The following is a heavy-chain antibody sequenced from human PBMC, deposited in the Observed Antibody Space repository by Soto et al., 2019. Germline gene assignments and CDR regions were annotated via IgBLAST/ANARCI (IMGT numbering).Heavy chain of an antibody. Sequence: QVQLVQSGAEVKKPGSSVKVSCKASGGTFSSYAISWVRQAPGQGLEWMGGIIPIFGTANYAHKFQGRVTITADESTSTAYMELSSLRSHDTAVYYCASTIAYCGRDCSSRYFQHWGQGTLVTVSS. CDR3: ASTIAYCGRDCSSRYFQH. CDR2: IIPIFGTA. V-gene: IGHV1-69*12. D-gene: IGHD2-21*02. CDR1: GGTFSSYA. J-gene: IGHJ1*01.